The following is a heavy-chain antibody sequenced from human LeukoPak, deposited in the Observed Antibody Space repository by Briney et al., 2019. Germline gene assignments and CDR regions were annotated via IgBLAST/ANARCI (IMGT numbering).Heavy chain of an antibody. CDR1: GYSFSSYW. Sequence: GESLKISCKGSGYSFSSYWIGWVRQMPGKGLGWMGIIYPGDSDTRYSPSFQGQVTISADKSISTAYLQWSSLKASDTAMYYCARLGCSGGSCSYYYGMDVWGQGTTVTVSS. CDR2: IYPGDSDT. V-gene: IGHV5-51*01. D-gene: IGHD2-15*01. J-gene: IGHJ6*02. CDR3: ARLGCSGGSCSYYYGMDV.